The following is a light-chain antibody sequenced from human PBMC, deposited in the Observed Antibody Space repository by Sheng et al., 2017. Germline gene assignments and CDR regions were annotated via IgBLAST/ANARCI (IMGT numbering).Light chain of an antibody. CDR1: QSVSSNF. V-gene: IGKV3-20*01. CDR3: QQYGSSPT. Sequence: EIVLTQSPGTLSLSPGERATLSCRASQSVSSNFLAWYHQRPGQAPRLLIYGASSRATGIADRFSGSGSGTDFTLTISRLEPEDFAVYYCQQYGSSPTFGPGTKVDIK. J-gene: IGKJ3*01. CDR2: GAS.